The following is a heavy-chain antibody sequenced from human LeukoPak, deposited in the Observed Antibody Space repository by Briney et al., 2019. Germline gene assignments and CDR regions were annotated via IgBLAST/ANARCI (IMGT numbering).Heavy chain of an antibody. V-gene: IGHV3-30-3*01. Sequence: GRSLRLSCAASGFTFSSYAMHWVRQAPGKGLEWVAVISYDGSNKYYADSVKGRFTISRDNSKNTLYLQMNSLRAEDTAVYYCARGGRWLVLYYFDYWGQGTLVTVSS. J-gene: IGHJ4*02. CDR2: ISYDGSNK. D-gene: IGHD6-19*01. CDR1: GFTFSSYA. CDR3: ARGGRWLVLYYFDY.